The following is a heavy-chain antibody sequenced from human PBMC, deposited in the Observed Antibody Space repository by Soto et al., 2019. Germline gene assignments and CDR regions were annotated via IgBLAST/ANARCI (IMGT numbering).Heavy chain of an antibody. CDR1: GFTFSSYA. CDR2: ISGSGGST. J-gene: IGHJ6*02. Sequence: TGGSLRLSCAASGFTFSSYAMSWVRQAPGKGLEWVSAISGSGGSTYYADSVKGRFTISRDNSKNTLYLQMNSLRAEDTAVYYCARDPPFNYDYVWGSYRSTYYYYYGMDVWGQGTTVTVS. V-gene: IGHV3-23*01. D-gene: IGHD3-16*02. CDR3: ARDPPFNYDYVWGSYRSTYYYYYGMDV.